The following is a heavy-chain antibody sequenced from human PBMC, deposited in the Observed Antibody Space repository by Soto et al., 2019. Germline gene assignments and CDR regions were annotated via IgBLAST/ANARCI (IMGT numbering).Heavy chain of an antibody. V-gene: IGHV1-69*13. D-gene: IGHD6-19*01. CDR3: ARERIAVAGTRVDPAPYCLDY. Sequence: GASVKVSCKASGGTFSSYAISWVRQAPGQGLEWMGGIIHIFGTANYAQKFQGRVTITADESTSTAYMELSSLRSEDTAVYYCARERIAVAGTRVDPAPYCLDYRGQGTLVTGSS. CDR2: IIHIFGTA. CDR1: GGTFSSYA. J-gene: IGHJ4*02.